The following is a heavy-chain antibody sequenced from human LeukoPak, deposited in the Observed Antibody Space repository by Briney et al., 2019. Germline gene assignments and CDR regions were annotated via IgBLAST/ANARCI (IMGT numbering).Heavy chain of an antibody. V-gene: IGHV1-2*02. Sequence: ASVKVSCKASGYTFTGYYMHWVRQAPGQGLEWMGWINPNSGGTNYAQEFQGRVTMTRDTSISTAYMELSRLRSDDTAVYYCARKMNYYDSSGYYDYWGQGTLVTVSS. D-gene: IGHD3-22*01. J-gene: IGHJ4*02. CDR3: ARKMNYYDSSGYYDY. CDR2: INPNSGGT. CDR1: GYTFTGYY.